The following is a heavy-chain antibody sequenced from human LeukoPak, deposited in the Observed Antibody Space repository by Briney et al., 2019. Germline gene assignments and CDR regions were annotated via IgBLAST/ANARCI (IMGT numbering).Heavy chain of an antibody. CDR3: ARGGTAVARGEY. Sequence: GGALRLSCAASGFTFSSYSMNWVRQAPGKGLEWGSYISNSGSITYYADSVKGRFNISRDNAKNSLYLQMNSLRVEDTAVYYRARGGTAVARGEYWGQGTLVTVSS. D-gene: IGHD6-19*01. CDR1: GFTFSSYS. V-gene: IGHV3-48*01. J-gene: IGHJ4*02. CDR2: ISNSGSIT.